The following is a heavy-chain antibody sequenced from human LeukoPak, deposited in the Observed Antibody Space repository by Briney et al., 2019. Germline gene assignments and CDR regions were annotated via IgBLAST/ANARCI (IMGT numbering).Heavy chain of an antibody. V-gene: IGHV3-30*02. D-gene: IGHD3-22*01. CDR3: ARDIYYDSSGYYGSVY. CDR2: IRYDGSNK. Sequence: GSLRLSCAASGFTFSSYGMHWVRQAPGKGLEWVALIRYDGSNKYYADSVKGRFTISRDNSKNTLYLQMNSLRAEDTAVYYCARDIYYDSSGYYGSVYWGQGTLVTVSS. CDR1: GFTFSSYG. J-gene: IGHJ4*02.